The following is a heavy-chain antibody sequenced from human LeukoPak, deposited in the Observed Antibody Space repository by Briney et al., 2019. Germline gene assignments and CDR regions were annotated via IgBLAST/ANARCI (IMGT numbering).Heavy chain of an antibody. Sequence: PSQTLSLTCTVSGDSISSGGYYWSWIRQHPREGLEWIGYMYYSGRTYYNPSLKSRVTISVNTSKNQFSLKVSSVTAADTAVYYCAGATITLGGVIAQFDYWGQGTLVTVSS. D-gene: IGHD3-16*02. V-gene: IGHV4-31*03. CDR3: AGATITLGGVIAQFDY. CDR2: MYYSGRT. CDR1: GDSISSGGYY. J-gene: IGHJ4*02.